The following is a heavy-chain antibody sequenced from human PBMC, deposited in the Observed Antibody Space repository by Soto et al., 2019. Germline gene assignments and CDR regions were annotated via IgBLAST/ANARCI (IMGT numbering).Heavy chain of an antibody. CDR2: IYWDDDK. Sequence: QITLNESGPTLVKPTQTLTLTCTFSGFSLSTSGVGVGWIRQPPGKALEWLALIYWDDDKRYRPSLKSRLTSTKDTTKNQAVLIMTNIDPVDTATYYCAHRRIWRGTNYFDYWGQGTLVTVSS. D-gene: IGHD3-16*01. J-gene: IGHJ4*02. CDR1: GFSLSTSGVG. CDR3: AHRRIWRGTNYFDY. V-gene: IGHV2-5*02.